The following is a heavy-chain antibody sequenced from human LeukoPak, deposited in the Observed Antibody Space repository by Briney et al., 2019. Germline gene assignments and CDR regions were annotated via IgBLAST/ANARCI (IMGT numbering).Heavy chain of an antibody. CDR2: TRNKANSYTT. CDR1: GFTFSDHY. D-gene: IGHD4-11*01. Sequence: PGGSLRLSCAASGFTFSDHYMDWVRQAPGKGLEWVGRTRNKANSYTTEYAASVKGRFTISRDDSKNSLYLQMNSLKTEDTAVYYCVKEGTTDYWGQRTLVTVSS. V-gene: IGHV3-72*01. CDR3: VKEGTTDY. J-gene: IGHJ4*02.